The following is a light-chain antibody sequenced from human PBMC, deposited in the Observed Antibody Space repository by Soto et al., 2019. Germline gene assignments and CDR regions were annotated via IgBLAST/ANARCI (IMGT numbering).Light chain of an antibody. J-gene: IGKJ2*01. V-gene: IGKV3-15*01. CDR3: QQYHNWPPQYT. CDR1: QSVASN. CDR2: GAT. Sequence: EIVMTQSPASLSVSPGDGATLSCRASQSVASNVAWYQQKPGQGPRLLIHGATTRAVGVPARFSGSGSGTDFTPTITGLQSEDFAVYYCQQYHNWPPQYTFGQGTKLQI.